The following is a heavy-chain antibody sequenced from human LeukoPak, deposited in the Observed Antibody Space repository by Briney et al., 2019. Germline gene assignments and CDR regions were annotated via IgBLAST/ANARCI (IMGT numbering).Heavy chain of an antibody. CDR3: ARQGTYSSAIGMGY. J-gene: IGHJ4*02. Sequence: ASVKVSCKASGYTFNNHYMYWVRQAPGQGLEWMGVINPSGGSTSYAQKFQGRVTMTKDTSTRTVYMEVNSLRSEDTAVYYCARQGTYSSAIGMGYWGQGTLVTVSS. V-gene: IGHV1-46*02. CDR2: INPSGGST. D-gene: IGHD6-19*01. CDR1: GYTFNNHY.